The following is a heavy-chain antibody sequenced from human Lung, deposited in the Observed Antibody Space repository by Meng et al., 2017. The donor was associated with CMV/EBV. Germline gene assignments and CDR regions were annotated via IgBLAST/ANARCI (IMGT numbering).Heavy chain of an antibody. CDR2: INHSGTT. Sequence: SQTLSLTCGISGGSFRGYSWSWIRQPPGKGLEWIGEINHSGTTNYNPSLTSRASMSLDTSKNQFSLKLSSVTAADTAMYYCASHIGRYSFYVDHWGQGTLVXVSS. CDR1: GGSFRGYS. V-gene: IGHV4-34*01. CDR3: ASHIGRYSFYVDH. J-gene: IGHJ4*02. D-gene: IGHD1-26*01.